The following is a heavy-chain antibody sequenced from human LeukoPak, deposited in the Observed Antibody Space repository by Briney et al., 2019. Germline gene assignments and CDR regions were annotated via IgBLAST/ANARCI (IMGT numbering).Heavy chain of an antibody. CDR1: GFTFSSYA. CDR2: ISGSGGST. D-gene: IGHD1-20*01. V-gene: IGHV3-23*01. Sequence: GGSLRLSCAASGFTFSSYAMSWVRQAPGKGLKWVSAISGSGGSTYYADSVEGRFTISRDNSKNTPYLQMNSLRAEDTAVYYCARALTGTRPDDYWGQGTLVTVSS. J-gene: IGHJ4*02. CDR3: ARALTGTRPDDY.